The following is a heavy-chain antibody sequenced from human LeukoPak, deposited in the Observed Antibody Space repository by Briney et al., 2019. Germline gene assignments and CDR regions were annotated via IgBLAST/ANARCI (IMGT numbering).Heavy chain of an antibody. Sequence: SETPSLTCTVSDGSISTGGYYCNWIRQQPGKGLKWIGYMYYSGSTYYNPSLKSRVSISVDTSKNQFSLKLTSVTAADTAVYYCVIAPHSTATTFDYWGQGTLVTVSS. D-gene: IGHD5-12*01. CDR3: VIAPHSTATTFDY. J-gene: IGHJ4*02. CDR1: DGSISTGGYY. CDR2: MYYSGST. V-gene: IGHV4-31*03.